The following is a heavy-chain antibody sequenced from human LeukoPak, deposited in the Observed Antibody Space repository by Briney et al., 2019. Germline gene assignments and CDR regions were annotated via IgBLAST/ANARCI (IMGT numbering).Heavy chain of an antibody. CDR1: GFTFSRYG. CDR3: ARESERSGWYDY. D-gene: IGHD6-19*01. CDR2: ISGDGGST. V-gene: IGHV3-43*02. J-gene: IGHJ4*02. Sequence: GGSLRLSCAASGFTFSRYGMHWVRQAPGKGLEWVSLISGDGGSTFYADSVKGRFTISRDNSKNSLYLQMSSLRSEDTALYYCARESERSGWYDYWGQGTLVTVSS.